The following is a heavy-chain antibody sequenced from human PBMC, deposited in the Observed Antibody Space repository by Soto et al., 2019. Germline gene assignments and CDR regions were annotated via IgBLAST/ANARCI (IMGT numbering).Heavy chain of an antibody. J-gene: IGHJ6*03. Sequence: ASVKVSCKASGYTFTSYDINWVRQATGQGLEWMGWMNPNSGSTGYAQKFQGRVTMTRNTSISTAYMELSSLRSEDTAVYYCASAQGCSSTSCSNYYYYYMDVWGKGTTVTVSS. CDR2: MNPNSGST. D-gene: IGHD2-2*01. CDR1: GYTFTSYD. CDR3: ASAQGCSSTSCSNYYYYYMDV. V-gene: IGHV1-8*01.